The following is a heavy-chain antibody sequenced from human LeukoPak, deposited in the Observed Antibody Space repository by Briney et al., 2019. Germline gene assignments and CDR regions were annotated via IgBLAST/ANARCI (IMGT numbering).Heavy chain of an antibody. V-gene: IGHV3-23*01. CDR1: GFTFSNYA. J-gene: IGHJ4*02. CDR3: AKWGDYDVLTGYYVSDY. D-gene: IGHD3-9*01. CDR2: ITGGGSGI. Sequence: PGGSLRLSCAASGFTFSNYAMSWVRQAPGKGLEWVSAITGGGSGIYYADSMRSRFTTSRDNSKNTLYLQINGLRAEDTAVYYCAKWGDYDVLTGYYVSDYWGQGTLVTVSS.